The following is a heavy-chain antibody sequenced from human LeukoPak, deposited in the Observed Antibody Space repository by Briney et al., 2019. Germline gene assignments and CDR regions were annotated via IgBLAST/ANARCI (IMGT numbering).Heavy chain of an antibody. Sequence: SETLSLTCTVSGCSISSSSYYWGWIRQPPGKGLEWIGSVYYSGSTYYNPSLKSRVTISVDTSKNQFSLKLSSVTAADTAVYYCASGVGLTTVTVVYYYYYMDVWGKGTTVTVSS. V-gene: IGHV4-39*07. J-gene: IGHJ6*03. CDR1: GCSISSSSYY. D-gene: IGHD4-17*01. CDR3: ASGVGLTTVTVVYYYYYMDV. CDR2: VYYSGST.